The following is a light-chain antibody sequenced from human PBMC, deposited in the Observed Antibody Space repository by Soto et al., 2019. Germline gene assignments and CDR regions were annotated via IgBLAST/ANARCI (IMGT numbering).Light chain of an antibody. J-gene: IGKJ5*01. V-gene: IGKV3-15*01. CDR2: TTS. Sequence: EIVMTQSPATLSVSPGERATLSCRASQSISVTYLAWYQQKPGQAPRLLIYTTSIRATGIPARFSGGGSGTEFSLTISSLQSEDFAVYYCQQYNRWPPITFGQGTLLEIK. CDR1: QSISVTY. CDR3: QQYNRWPPIT.